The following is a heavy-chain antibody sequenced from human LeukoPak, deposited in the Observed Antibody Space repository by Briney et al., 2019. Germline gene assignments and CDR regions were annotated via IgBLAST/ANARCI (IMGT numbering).Heavy chain of an antibody. CDR3: ARGPGGTIWGNYYDSSGYYPIDY. CDR2: INHSGTS. D-gene: IGHD3-22*01. J-gene: IGHJ4*02. V-gene: IGHV4-34*01. Sequence: PSETLSLTCAVYGGSFSDYYWSWVRQSPGKGLEWIGEINHSGTSNYNPSLKSRVTISVDTSKNQFSLKLRSVTAADTAVYYCARGPGGTIWGNYYDSSGYYPIDYWGQGNLVTVSS. CDR1: GGSFSDYY.